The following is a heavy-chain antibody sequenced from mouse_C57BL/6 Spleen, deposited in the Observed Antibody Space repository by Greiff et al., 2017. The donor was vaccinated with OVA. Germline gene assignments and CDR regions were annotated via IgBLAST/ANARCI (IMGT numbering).Heavy chain of an antibody. CDR3: AREAYGNPYAMDY. V-gene: IGHV5-16*01. J-gene: IGHJ4*01. CDR1: GFTFSDYY. D-gene: IGHD2-1*01. CDR2: INYDGSST. Sequence: DVQLVESEGGLVQPGSSMKLSCTASGFTFSDYYMAWVRQVPEKGLEWVANINYDGSSTYYLDSLKSRFIISRDNAKNILYLQMSSLKSEDTATYYCAREAYGNPYAMDYWGQGTSVTVSS.